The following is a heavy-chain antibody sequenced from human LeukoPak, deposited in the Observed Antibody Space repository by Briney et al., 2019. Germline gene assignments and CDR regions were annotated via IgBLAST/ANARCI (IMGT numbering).Heavy chain of an antibody. Sequence: GGSLRLSCAASGFTFSSYGMHWVRQAPGKGLEWVAFIRYDGSNKYYADSVKGRFTISRDNSKNTLYLQMNSLRAEDTAVYYCAKDSEAVTSKPYYMDVWGKGTTVTISS. D-gene: IGHD4-17*01. CDR1: GFTFSSYG. V-gene: IGHV3-30*02. J-gene: IGHJ6*03. CDR3: AKDSEAVTSKPYYMDV. CDR2: IRYDGSNK.